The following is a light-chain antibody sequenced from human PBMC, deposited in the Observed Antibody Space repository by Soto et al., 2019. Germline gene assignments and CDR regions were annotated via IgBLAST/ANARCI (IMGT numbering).Light chain of an antibody. CDR2: DVS. V-gene: IGLV2-11*01. CDR1: SSDVGTYNY. Sequence: QSALTQPRSVSGSPGQSVTISCTGTSSDVGTYNYVSWYQQHPGKAPKVMIYDVSKRPSGVPDRFSGSKSGNTASLTISGLQAEDEADYYCCSYAGSYPSVFGTGTKVTVL. CDR3: CSYAGSYPSV. J-gene: IGLJ1*01.